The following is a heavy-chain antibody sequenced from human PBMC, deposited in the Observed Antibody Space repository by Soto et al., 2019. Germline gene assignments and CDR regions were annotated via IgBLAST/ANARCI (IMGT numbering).Heavy chain of an antibody. CDR1: GGSISSYY. CDR2: IYYSGST. Sequence: SETLSLTCTVSGGSISSYYWSWIRQPPGKGLEWIGYIYYSGSTNYNPSLKSRVTISVDTTKSQFSLKLSSVTAADTAVYYGARSRGGGWDIWGQGTMVTVS. D-gene: IGHD3-10*01. CDR3: ARSRGGGWDI. J-gene: IGHJ3*02. V-gene: IGHV4-59*01.